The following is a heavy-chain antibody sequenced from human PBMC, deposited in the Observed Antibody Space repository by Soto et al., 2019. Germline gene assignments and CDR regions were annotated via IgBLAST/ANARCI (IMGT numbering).Heavy chain of an antibody. CDR1: GGSISSGGYS. V-gene: IGHV4-30-2*03. J-gene: IGHJ6*02. Sequence: SETLSLTCAVSGGSISSGGYSWSWIRQPPGKGLEWIGYIYYSGSTYYNPSLKSRVTISVDTSKSQFSLKLSSVTAADTAVYYCTCIFSGGYGYGFYYYGMDVWGQGTTVTVSS. CDR2: IYYSGST. D-gene: IGHD5-18*01. CDR3: TCIFSGGYGYGFYYYGMDV.